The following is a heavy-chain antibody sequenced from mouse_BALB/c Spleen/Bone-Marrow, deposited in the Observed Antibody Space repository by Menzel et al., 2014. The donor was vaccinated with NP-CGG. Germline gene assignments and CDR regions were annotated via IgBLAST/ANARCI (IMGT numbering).Heavy chain of an antibody. CDR3: AYGNFDY. Sequence: VHVKQSGPGLVKPGASMKISCKTSGYSFTGHTMNWVKQSHGKNLEWIGLINPYNGGTSYNQKFKGKATLTVDKSSSTAYMELLSLTSEDSAVYFCAYGNFDYWGQGTTLTVSS. CDR2: INPYNGGT. J-gene: IGHJ2*01. V-gene: IGHV1-26*01. CDR1: GYSFTGHT. D-gene: IGHD2-1*01.